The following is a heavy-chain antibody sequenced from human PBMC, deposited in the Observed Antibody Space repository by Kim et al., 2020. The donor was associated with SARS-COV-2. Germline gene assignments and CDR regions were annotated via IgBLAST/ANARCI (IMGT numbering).Heavy chain of an antibody. CDR3: AKAFYSSSWPHGQFNPDY. J-gene: IGHJ4*02. CDR2: INPTGGST. CDR1: GYIFSNYY. Sequence: ASVKVSCKASGYIFSNYYMHWVRQAPGQGLVWVGMINPTGGSTTYAQRFQGRVAMTRDTSTSTVYMELSSLRSEDTAVYYCAKAFYSSSWPHGQFNPDYWGQGTLVTVSS. V-gene: IGHV1-46*01. D-gene: IGHD6-13*01.